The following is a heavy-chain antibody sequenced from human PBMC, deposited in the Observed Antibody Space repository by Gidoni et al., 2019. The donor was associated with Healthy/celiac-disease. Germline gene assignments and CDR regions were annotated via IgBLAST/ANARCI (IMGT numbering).Heavy chain of an antibody. V-gene: IGHV4-4*02. CDR3: ARDRYDILTGPPGYDAFDI. CDR1: GGSISSSNW. J-gene: IGHJ3*02. CDR2: IYHSGST. Sequence: QVQLQESGPGLVKPSGTLSLTCAVSGGSISSSNWWSWVRQPPGKGLEWIGEIYHSGSTNYNPSLKSRVTISVDKSKNQFSLKLSSVTAADTAVYYCARDRYDILTGPPGYDAFDIWGQGTMVTVSS. D-gene: IGHD3-9*01.